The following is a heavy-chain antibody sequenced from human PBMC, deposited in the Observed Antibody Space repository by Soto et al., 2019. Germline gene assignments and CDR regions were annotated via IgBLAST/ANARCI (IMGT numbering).Heavy chain of an antibody. D-gene: IGHD2-15*01. V-gene: IGHV3-23*01. CDR3: AKAGCSGGTCYLYYFDH. J-gene: IGHJ4*02. Sequence: GGSLRLSCAASGFTFSNYAMSWVRQAPGKGLEWVSTISGRGGNTYYADSVKGRFTISRDNSRNTLYLQMDSLRVEDSAVYSCAKAGCSGGTCYLYYFDHWGQGALVTVSA. CDR1: GFTFSNYA. CDR2: ISGRGGNT.